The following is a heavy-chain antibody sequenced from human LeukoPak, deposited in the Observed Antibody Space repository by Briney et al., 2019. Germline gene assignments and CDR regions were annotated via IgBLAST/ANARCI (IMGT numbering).Heavy chain of an antibody. CDR1: GGSMSSYY. Sequence: SGTLSLTCAVSGGSMSSYYWSWIRQPPGKGLEWSGYIYYSGSTKYNPSLKSRVTISVDTSKNQFSLKLSSVTAADTAVYYCARGARAGYNLEPFDYWGQGTLVTVSS. CDR3: ARGARAGYNLEPFDY. V-gene: IGHV4-59*08. D-gene: IGHD5-24*01. J-gene: IGHJ4*02. CDR2: IYYSGST.